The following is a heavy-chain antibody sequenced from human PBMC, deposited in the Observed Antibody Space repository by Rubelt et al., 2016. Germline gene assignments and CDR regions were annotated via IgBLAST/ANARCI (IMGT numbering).Heavy chain of an antibody. D-gene: IGHD2-8*01. J-gene: IGHJ4*02. CDR1: GFTVSNSY. V-gene: IGHV3-7*04. CDR3: SGDNGDKVDY. Sequence: EVQLVVSGGGLVQPGGSLRLSCAASGFTVSNSYIHWVRQAPGRGLEWVANMRPDGSVEYNAESVRGRFAISRDNAKNRMLLQMSRRGAGETATYYWSGDNGDKVDYGGQGTLVTVSA. CDR2: MRPDGSVE.